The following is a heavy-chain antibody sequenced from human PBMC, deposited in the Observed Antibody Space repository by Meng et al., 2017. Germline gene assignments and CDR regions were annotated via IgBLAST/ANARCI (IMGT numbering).Heavy chain of an antibody. CDR3: ARDEDISAAGYLLGDF. D-gene: IGHD6-13*01. CDR1: GYTFAAYW. V-gene: IGHV1-2*06. Sequence: QGQVMPAGAEVKKAGGSVEGSRKASGYTFAAYWIQWVRQAPGQGLEWMGRIDPKSDNTHYAQKFQGRVTMTRDTSISTAYMELSGLRSDDTAVYYCARDEDISAAGYLLGDFWGQGTLVTVSS. CDR2: IDPKSDNT. J-gene: IGHJ4*02.